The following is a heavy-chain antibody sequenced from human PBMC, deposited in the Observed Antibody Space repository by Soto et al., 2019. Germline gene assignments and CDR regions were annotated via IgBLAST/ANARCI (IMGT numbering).Heavy chain of an antibody. CDR2: MSGAGRSP. V-gene: IGHV3-23*01. D-gene: IGHD3-3*01. Sequence: DVQLLESGGDLVQPGGSLRLSCAASGFTFSSYAMSWVRQAPGKGLEWVSSMSGAGRSPYDADSVKGRFTISRDNSKNTHYLQMSNLRAEDTALYYCAKGTIFGVENIYDYWGQGTLVTVSS. J-gene: IGHJ4*02. CDR3: AKGTIFGVENIYDY. CDR1: GFTFSSYA.